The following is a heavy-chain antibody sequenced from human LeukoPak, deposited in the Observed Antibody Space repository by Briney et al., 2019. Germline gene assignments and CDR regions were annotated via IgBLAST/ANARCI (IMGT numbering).Heavy chain of an antibody. Sequence: PGGSLRLSCAAFGFTFSDYYMSWIRQAPGQGLEWVPYISKGGSDTNFADSVKGRFTISRDNAKNSLYLQMNSLRAEDTAVYYCARVGATGTADYWGQGTLVTVSS. D-gene: IGHD1-1*01. CDR1: GFTFSDYY. V-gene: IGHV3-11*03. CDR2: ISKGGSDT. J-gene: IGHJ4*02. CDR3: ARVGATGTADY.